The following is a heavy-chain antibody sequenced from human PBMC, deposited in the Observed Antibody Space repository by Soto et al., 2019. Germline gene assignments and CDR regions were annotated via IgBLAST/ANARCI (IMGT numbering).Heavy chain of an antibody. D-gene: IGHD3-16*01. Sequence: VQLVQSGAEVKKPGSSMKVSCQASGGIVSSYAISWVRQAPGQGLEWMGGIIPMFRTANYAEKFQGRITITADGPTSTTYMELSSLRSDDTGVYFCALRYESNYYYHFYAMDVWGQGTTVTVSS. CDR1: GGIVSSYA. J-gene: IGHJ6*02. CDR2: IIPMFRTA. V-gene: IGHV1-69*01. CDR3: ALRYESNYYYHFYAMDV.